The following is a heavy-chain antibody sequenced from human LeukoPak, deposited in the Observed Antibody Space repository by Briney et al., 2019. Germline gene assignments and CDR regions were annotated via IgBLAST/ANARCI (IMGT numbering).Heavy chain of an antibody. Sequence: GGSLRLSCAASGFTFSSYWMHWVRQAPGKGLVWVSRINNDGSSTDYADSVKGRFTISRDNAKNTLYLHMSSLRAEDTAVYYCATFPPPLAATGTSVHSDWGQGTLVTVSS. CDR2: INNDGSST. J-gene: IGHJ4*02. V-gene: IGHV3-74*01. CDR3: ATFPPPLAATGTSVHSD. D-gene: IGHD6-13*01. CDR1: GFTFSSYW.